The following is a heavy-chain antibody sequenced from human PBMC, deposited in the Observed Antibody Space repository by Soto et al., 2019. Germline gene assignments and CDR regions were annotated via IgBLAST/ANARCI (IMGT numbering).Heavy chain of an antibody. V-gene: IGHV3-30-3*01. J-gene: IGHJ6*02. CDR3: ARDIYCSGGSCYSTALRSYYGMDV. Sequence: GGSLRLSCAASGFTFSSYAMHWVRQAPGKGLEWVAVISYDGSNKYYADSAKGRFTISRDNSKNTLYLQMNSLRAEDTAVYYCARDIYCSGGSCYSTALRSYYGMDVWGQGTTVTVSS. D-gene: IGHD2-15*01. CDR1: GFTFSSYA. CDR2: ISYDGSNK.